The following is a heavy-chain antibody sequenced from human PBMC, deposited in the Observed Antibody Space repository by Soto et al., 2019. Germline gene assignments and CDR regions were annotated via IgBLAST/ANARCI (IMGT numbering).Heavy chain of an antibody. CDR3: ARDGYGYNSLDK. D-gene: IGHD3-16*02. J-gene: IGHJ4*02. Sequence: PGGSLRLSCAASGFTLRNHWMVWVRQAPGKGLEWVANIKEDGGGKYFGDSVRGRFTVSRDNARNSLYLQMNNLRAEDTAVYYCARDGYGYNSLDKWGRGTLVTVSS. CDR1: GFTLRNHW. CDR2: IKEDGGGK. V-gene: IGHV3-7*01.